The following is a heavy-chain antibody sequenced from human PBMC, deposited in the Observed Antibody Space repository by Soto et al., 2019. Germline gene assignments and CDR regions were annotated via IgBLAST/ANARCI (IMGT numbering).Heavy chain of an antibody. CDR3: AKVLSDYGDYGYYYYGMDV. V-gene: IGHV3-23*01. CDR1: GFTFSSHA. D-gene: IGHD4-17*01. Sequence: EGSLRLSGAASGFTFSSHAMSWVRKAPGKGLEWVSAISGSGGSTYYADSVKGRFTISRDNSKNTLYRQMNSLRAEDTAVYYCAKVLSDYGDYGYYYYGMDVWGQGTTVTVSS. CDR2: ISGSGGST. J-gene: IGHJ6*02.